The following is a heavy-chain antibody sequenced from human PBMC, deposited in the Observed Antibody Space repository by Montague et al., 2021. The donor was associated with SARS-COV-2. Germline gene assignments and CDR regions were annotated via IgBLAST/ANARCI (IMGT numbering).Heavy chain of an antibody. CDR2: IYHSGST. Sequence: SETLSLTCTVSGGSISSYYWSWIRQPPGKGLEWIGDIYHSGSTNYNPSLKSRVTISVDTSKNQFSLKLSSVTAADTAVYYCASQDPDFWSGIGYWGQGTLVTVSS. D-gene: IGHD3-3*01. V-gene: IGHV4-59*01. CDR3: ASQDPDFWSGIGY. J-gene: IGHJ4*02. CDR1: GGSISSYY.